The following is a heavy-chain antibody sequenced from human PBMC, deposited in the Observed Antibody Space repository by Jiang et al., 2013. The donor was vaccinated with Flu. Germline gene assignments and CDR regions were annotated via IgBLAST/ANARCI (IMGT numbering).Heavy chain of an antibody. CDR1: GGSGITADFH. D-gene: IGHD3-22*01. V-gene: IGHV4-30-4*01. J-gene: IGHJ3*02. CDR2: INYSGKT. CDR3: VRTDRSGPLSNAFDI. Sequence: GSGLVKPSQTLSLTCTVSGGSGITADFHWSWIRQTPGKGLEWIGYINYSGKTYYNPSLKSRLTISLSTSKNHFSLTLSSVTAADTAVYYCVRTDRSGPLSNAFDIWGQGTMVTVSS.